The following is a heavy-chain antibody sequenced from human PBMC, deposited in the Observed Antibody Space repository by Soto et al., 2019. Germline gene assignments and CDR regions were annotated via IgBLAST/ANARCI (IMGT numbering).Heavy chain of an antibody. CDR3: ARTESGTFDP. CDR1: GGSISSGGYS. Sequence: PSETLSLTCAVSGGSISSGGYSWSWIRQPPGKGLEWIGYIYQSGSTYYNPSLKSRVTISVDRSKNQFSLKLSSVTAADTAVYYCARTESGTFDPWGQGTLVTVSS. V-gene: IGHV4-30-2*01. D-gene: IGHD1-7*01. CDR2: IYQSGST. J-gene: IGHJ5*02.